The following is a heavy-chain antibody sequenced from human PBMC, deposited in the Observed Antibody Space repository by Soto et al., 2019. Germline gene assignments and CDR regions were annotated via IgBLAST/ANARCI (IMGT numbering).Heavy chain of an antibody. CDR3: TRDLAAAHIL. CDR2: IRSKAYGGTT. Sequence: PGGSLRLSCTASGFTFGYYAMSWVRTAPGKGLEWVGFIRSKAYGGTTEYAASVKGRFTISRDDSKSIAYLQMNSLKTEDTAVYYCTRDLAAAHILWGQGTLVTLSS. V-gene: IGHV3-49*04. J-gene: IGHJ4*02. D-gene: IGHD6-25*01. CDR1: GFTFGYYA.